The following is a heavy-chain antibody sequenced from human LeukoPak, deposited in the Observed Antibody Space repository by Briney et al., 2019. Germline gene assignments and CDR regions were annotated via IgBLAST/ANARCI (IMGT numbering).Heavy chain of an antibody. CDR1: GYTLTELS. Sequence: ASVKVSCKVSGYTLTELSMHWVRQATGQGLEWMGWMNPNSGNTGYAQKFQGRVTMTRNTSISTAYMELSSLRSEDTAVYYCARGEAAIGSSYYYCGMDVWGQGTTVTVSS. CDR2: MNPNSGNT. CDR3: ARGEAAIGSSYYYCGMDV. V-gene: IGHV1-8*01. D-gene: IGHD2-2*02. J-gene: IGHJ6*02.